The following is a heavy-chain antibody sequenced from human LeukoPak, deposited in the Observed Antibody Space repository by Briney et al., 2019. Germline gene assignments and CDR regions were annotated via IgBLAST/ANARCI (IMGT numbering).Heavy chain of an antibody. J-gene: IGHJ6*02. V-gene: IGHV3-66*01. CDR2: IFGGGET. CDR3: ATRARSGYYYGMDV. CDR1: GFTVSRNI. Sequence: GGSLRLSCAASGFTVSRNIMLWVRQAPGKGLEWVSVIFGGGETNYADSVKGRFTISRDNSKNTLYLQMDSLRAEDTAVYYCATRARSGYYYGMDVWGQGTTVTVSS. D-gene: IGHD3-3*01.